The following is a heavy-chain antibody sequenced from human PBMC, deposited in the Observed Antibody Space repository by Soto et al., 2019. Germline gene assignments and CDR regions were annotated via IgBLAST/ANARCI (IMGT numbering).Heavy chain of an antibody. CDR2: ISYEGRNK. CDR1: GFTFSLYG. D-gene: IGHD4-4*01. CDR3: AKGRDSTLLRWQYFDN. J-gene: IGHJ4*02. V-gene: IGHV3-30*18. Sequence: QVQLVESGGDVIHSGKSLRLSCAVSGFTFSLYGMHWNRQAPGKGLEWVAFISYEGRNKYYADSVKGRFTISRDNSKNTVSLQMDSLRPEDTAVYHCAKGRDSTLLRWQYFDNWGQGTQVTVSS.